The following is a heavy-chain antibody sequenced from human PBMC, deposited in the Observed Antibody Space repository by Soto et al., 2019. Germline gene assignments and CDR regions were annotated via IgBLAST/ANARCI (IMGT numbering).Heavy chain of an antibody. CDR2: IFPGDSDT. CDR3: ARQGIRRFCSNDVCRYYFDF. V-gene: IGHV5-51*01. J-gene: IGHJ4*02. D-gene: IGHD2-8*01. CDR1: GYSFSTYW. Sequence: PGASQKISCRGSGYSFSTYWVAWVRQMPWKGLEWMGIIFPGDSDTIYSPAFQGQVTISADKSSNTAYLQWRSLKASDTAMYYCARQGIRRFCSNDVCRYYFDFWGQGTPVTVSS.